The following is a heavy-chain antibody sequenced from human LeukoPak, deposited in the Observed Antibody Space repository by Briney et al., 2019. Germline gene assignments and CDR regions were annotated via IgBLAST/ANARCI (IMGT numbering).Heavy chain of an antibody. J-gene: IGHJ3*02. CDR1: GFTFSSYS. Sequence: PGGSLRLSCAASGFTFSSYSMNWVRQAPGKGLEGVSYISSSSSTIYYADSVKGRFTISRDNAKNSLYLQMNSLRDEDTAVYYCARSMVRGGYAFDIWGQGTIVTVSS. CDR2: ISSSSSTI. CDR3: ARSMVRGGYAFDI. D-gene: IGHD3-10*01. V-gene: IGHV3-48*02.